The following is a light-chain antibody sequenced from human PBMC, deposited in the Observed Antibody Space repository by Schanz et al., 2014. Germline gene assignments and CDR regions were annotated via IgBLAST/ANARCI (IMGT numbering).Light chain of an antibody. CDR2: EGS. Sequence: QSALTQPASVSGSPGQSITISCTGTSSDVGSYNLVSWYQHHPGKAPKLMIYEGSKRPSGVSNRFSGSKSGNTASLTISGLQAEDEADYYCCSYTGTYTWVFGGGTKLTVL. J-gene: IGLJ3*02. V-gene: IGLV2-23*01. CDR3: CSYTGTYTWV. CDR1: SSDVGSYNL.